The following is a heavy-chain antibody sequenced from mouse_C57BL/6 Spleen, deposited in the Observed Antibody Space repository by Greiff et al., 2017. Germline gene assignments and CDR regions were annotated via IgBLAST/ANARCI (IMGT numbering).Heavy chain of an antibody. D-gene: IGHD2-2*01. CDR3: ARGGVTRTWFAY. V-gene: IGHV1-50*01. J-gene: IGHJ3*01. CDR2: IDPSDSYT. CDR1: GYTFTSYW. Sequence: VQLQQSGAELVKPGASVKLSCKASGYTFTSYWMQWVKQRPGQGLEWIGEIDPSDSYTNYNQKFKGKATLTVDTSSSTAYMQLSSLTSEDSAVYSCARGGVTRTWFAYWGQGTLVTVAA.